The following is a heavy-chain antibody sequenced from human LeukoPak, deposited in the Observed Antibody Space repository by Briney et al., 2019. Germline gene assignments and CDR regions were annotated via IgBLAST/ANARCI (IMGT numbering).Heavy chain of an antibody. D-gene: IGHD4-11*01. CDR2: ISAGGSST. V-gene: IGHV3-23*01. CDR3: ARGGDYSDYYFDY. Sequence: GGSLRLSCAASGFTFSSYAMSWVRQAPGKGLEWVSAISAGGSSTYYADSVKGRFTLSRDNSKNTLYLQMHSLTAEDTAVYYCARGGDYSDYYFDYWGQGTLVTVSS. J-gene: IGHJ4*02. CDR1: GFTFSSYA.